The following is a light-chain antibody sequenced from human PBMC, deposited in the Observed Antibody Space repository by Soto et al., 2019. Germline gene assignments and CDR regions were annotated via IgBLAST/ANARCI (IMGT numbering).Light chain of an antibody. J-gene: IGKJ2*02. CDR1: QSVSAY. Sequence: NVLTQSPGTLSLSPGERATLSCRASQSVSAYLAWYQQKPGQAPRLLIYGASTRATGIPARFSGSGSGTEFTLTISSLQSEDFAVYYCQQYNNWPPCTFGQGTKVDIK. CDR2: GAS. V-gene: IGKV3-15*01. CDR3: QQYNNWPPCT.